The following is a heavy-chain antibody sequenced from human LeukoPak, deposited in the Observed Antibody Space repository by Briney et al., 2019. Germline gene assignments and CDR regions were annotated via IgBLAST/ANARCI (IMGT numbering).Heavy chain of an antibody. Sequence: SDTLSLTCTVSGGSINSHYWSWIRQPPGQGLEWIGDIYYKGSTNYNPSLKSRVTISVDTSKNHLSLKLTSVLAADTAIYYCVRRDNTGWNYFDYWGQGILVTVSS. CDR1: GGSINSHY. CDR3: VRRDNTGWNYFDY. J-gene: IGHJ4*02. D-gene: IGHD6-19*01. CDR2: IYYKGST. V-gene: IGHV4-59*08.